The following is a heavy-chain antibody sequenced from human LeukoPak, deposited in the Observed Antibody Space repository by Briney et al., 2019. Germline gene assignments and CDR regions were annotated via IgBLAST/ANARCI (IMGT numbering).Heavy chain of an antibody. Sequence: ASETLSLTCAVSGGSISSSNWWSWVRQPPGKGLEWIGEIYHSGSTNNNPSLKSRVTISVDKSKNQFSLKLSSVTAADTAVYYCARVTAAAGYYFDYWGQGTLVTVSS. CDR3: ARVTAAAGYYFDY. CDR1: GGSISSSNW. J-gene: IGHJ4*02. V-gene: IGHV4-4*02. CDR2: IYHSGST. D-gene: IGHD6-13*01.